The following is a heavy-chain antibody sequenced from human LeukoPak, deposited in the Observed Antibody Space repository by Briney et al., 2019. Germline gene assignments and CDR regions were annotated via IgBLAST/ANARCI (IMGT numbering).Heavy chain of an antibody. Sequence: SQTLSLTCAISGDSVSSNSAAWNWIRQSPSRGLEWLGRTYYRSKWYNDYAVSVKSRITINPDTSKNQLSLQLNSVTPEDTAVYYCALSRQWFGELSSWFDPWGQGTLVTVSS. J-gene: IGHJ5*02. CDR3: ALSRQWFGELSSWFDP. D-gene: IGHD3-10*01. V-gene: IGHV6-1*01. CDR1: GDSVSSNSAA. CDR2: TYYRSKWYN.